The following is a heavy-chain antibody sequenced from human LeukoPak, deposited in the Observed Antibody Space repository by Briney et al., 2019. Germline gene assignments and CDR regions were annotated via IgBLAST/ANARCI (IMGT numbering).Heavy chain of an antibody. CDR2: ISYDGSHK. D-gene: IGHD1-26*01. V-gene: IGHV3-30*04. CDR1: GFTFSSYA. Sequence: GGSLRLSCAVSGFTFSSYAIHWVRQAPGKGLEWVAVISYDGSHKYYADSVKGRFTISRDNSKNTLYLQMNSLRAEDTAVYYCARDDRVGALLWGQGTLVTVSS. J-gene: IGHJ4*02. CDR3: ARDDRVGALL.